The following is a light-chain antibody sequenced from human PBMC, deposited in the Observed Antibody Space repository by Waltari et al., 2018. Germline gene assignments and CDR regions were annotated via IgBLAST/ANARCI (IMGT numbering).Light chain of an antibody. J-gene: IGLJ3*02. CDR1: SSNFGAGYD. V-gene: IGLV1-40*01. CDR3: QSFDSSLSASV. Sequence: QSVLTQPPSMSGAPGQKVTIPCTGGSSNFGAGYDVHWYQQFPGTAPKLLIFGNTSRPSGVPGRFSGSRSGTSASRAIAGLHAEDEAVYYCQSFDSSLSASVFGGGTKLTVL. CDR2: GNT.